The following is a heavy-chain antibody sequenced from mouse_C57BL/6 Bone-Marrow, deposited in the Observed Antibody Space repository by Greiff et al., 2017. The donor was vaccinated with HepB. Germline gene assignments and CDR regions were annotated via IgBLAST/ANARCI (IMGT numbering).Heavy chain of an antibody. CDR1: GYAFTNYL. Sequence: QVQLKESGAELVRPGTSVKVSCKASGYAFTNYLIEWVKQRPGQGLEWIGVINPGSGGTNYNEKFKGKATLTADKSSSTAYMQLSSLTSEDSAVYYCARHYGSLLDYWGQGTTLTVSS. CDR2: INPGSGGT. V-gene: IGHV1-54*01. D-gene: IGHD1-1*01. J-gene: IGHJ2*01. CDR3: ARHYGSLLDY.